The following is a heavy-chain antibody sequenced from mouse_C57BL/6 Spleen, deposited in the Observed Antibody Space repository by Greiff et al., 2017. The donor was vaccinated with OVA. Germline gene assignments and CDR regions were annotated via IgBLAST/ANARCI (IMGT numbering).Heavy chain of an antibody. CDR1: GYSITSGYY. J-gene: IGHJ3*01. Sequence: EVKLMESGPGLVKPSQSLSLTCSVTGYSITSGYYWNWIRQFPGNKLEWMGYISYDGSNNYNPSLKNRISITRDTSKNQFFLKLNSVTTEDTASYYCARDREDYCALFADWGQGTLVTVSA. D-gene: IGHD1-1*01. CDR2: ISYDGSN. CDR3: ARDREDYCALFAD. V-gene: IGHV3-6*01.